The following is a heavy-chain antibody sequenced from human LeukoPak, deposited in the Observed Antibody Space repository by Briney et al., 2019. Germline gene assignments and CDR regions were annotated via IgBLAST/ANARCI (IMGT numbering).Heavy chain of an antibody. D-gene: IGHD2-15*01. Sequence: SETLSLTCTVSGGSISSYYWSWIRQPAGKGLEWIGRIYTGGSTNYNPSLKSRVTISVDTSKNQFSLKLSSVTAADTAVYYCAREQAGVVVAATFDYWGQGTLVTVSS. CDR3: AREQAGVVVAATFDY. CDR2: IYTGGST. J-gene: IGHJ4*02. V-gene: IGHV4-4*07. CDR1: GGSISSYY.